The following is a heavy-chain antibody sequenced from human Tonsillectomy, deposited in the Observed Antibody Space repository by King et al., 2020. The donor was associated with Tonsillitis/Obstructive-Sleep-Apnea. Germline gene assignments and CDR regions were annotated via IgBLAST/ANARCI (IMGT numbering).Heavy chain of an antibody. D-gene: IGHD6-6*01. J-gene: IGHJ4*02. CDR2: ISPTDSDI. Sequence: VQLVESGADVKKPGESLKISCQGSGYNFANFWIAWVRQMPGKGLEWMGNISPTDSDIRYSPSFQGQVTISADKSTNTAYLQWSSLKASDTAIHYCASLSQPASSSSSLAFWGQGTLVSVSS. V-gene: IGHV5-51*01. CDR3: ASLSQPASSSSSLAF. CDR1: GYNFANFW.